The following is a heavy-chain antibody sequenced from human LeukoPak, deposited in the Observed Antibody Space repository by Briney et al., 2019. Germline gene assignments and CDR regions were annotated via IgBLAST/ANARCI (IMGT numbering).Heavy chain of an antibody. Sequence: GGSLRLSCAASGFAFSSYWMSWVRQAPGKGLEWVANIKQDGSEKYYVDSVKGRFTVSRDNAKNSLYLQMNSLRAEDTAVYYCARDCSSTSCYRGGFDPWGQGTLVTVSS. J-gene: IGHJ5*02. CDR3: ARDCSSTSCYRGGFDP. D-gene: IGHD2-2*01. V-gene: IGHV3-7*01. CDR2: IKQDGSEK. CDR1: GFAFSSYW.